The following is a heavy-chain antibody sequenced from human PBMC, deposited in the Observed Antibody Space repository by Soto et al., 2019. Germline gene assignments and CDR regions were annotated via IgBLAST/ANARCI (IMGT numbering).Heavy chain of an antibody. CDR2: INPNSGDT. J-gene: IGHJ4*01. CDR3: ASAGRSGDGTTYSDY. V-gene: IGHV1-2*04. CDR1: GYTFSGYY. Sequence: QVQLVQSGAEVRKPGASVKVSCKTSGYTFSGYYMHWVRQAPGHGLEWMGWINPNSGDTHYAQKFQGWVTMTRDTSISTAYMELSRLTSDDTAIYFCASAGRSGDGTTYSDYRGHGTLVTVTS. D-gene: IGHD1-1*01.